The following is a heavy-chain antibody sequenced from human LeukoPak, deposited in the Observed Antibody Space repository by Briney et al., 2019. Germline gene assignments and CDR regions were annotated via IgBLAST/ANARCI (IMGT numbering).Heavy chain of an antibody. J-gene: IGHJ4*02. CDR2: INPNSGGT. Sequence: VASVEVSCKASGYTFTGYYMHWVRQAPGQGLEWMGWINPNSGGTNYAQKFQGRVTMTRDTSISTAYMELSRLRSDDTAVYYCARVWRGTYYDSSGYYYYYWGQGTLVTVSS. CDR3: ARVWRGTYYDSSGYYYYY. V-gene: IGHV1-2*02. CDR1: GYTFTGYY. D-gene: IGHD3-22*01.